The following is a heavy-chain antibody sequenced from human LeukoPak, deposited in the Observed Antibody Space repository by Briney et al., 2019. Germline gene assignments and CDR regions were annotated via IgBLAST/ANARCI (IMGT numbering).Heavy chain of an antibody. Sequence: SETLSLTCTVSGGSISSYYWSWIRQPPGKGLECIGYIYYTGSTNYNPSLKSRVTMSVDTSKNQFSLRLCSVTAADTAVYYCARRAYSSGYYYFDYWGQGTLVTVSS. D-gene: IGHD3-22*01. CDR1: GGSISSYY. J-gene: IGHJ4*02. CDR3: ARRAYSSGYYYFDY. V-gene: IGHV4-59*01. CDR2: IYYTGST.